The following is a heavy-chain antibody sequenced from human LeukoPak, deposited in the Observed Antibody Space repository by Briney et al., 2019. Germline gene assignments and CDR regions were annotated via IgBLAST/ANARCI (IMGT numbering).Heavy chain of an antibody. CDR2: ISGSGGST. V-gene: IGHV3-23*01. CDR3: TDDFWSGYETGDY. CDR1: GFTLCSYS. D-gene: IGHD3-3*01. Sequence: SWGAPGLSLSAPGFTLCSYSLSRGRQGPGKGLGWGSAISGSGGSTYYADSVKGRFTISRDNSKNTLYLQMNSLRAEDTAVYYCTDDFWSGYETGDYWGQGTLVTVSS. J-gene: IGHJ4*02.